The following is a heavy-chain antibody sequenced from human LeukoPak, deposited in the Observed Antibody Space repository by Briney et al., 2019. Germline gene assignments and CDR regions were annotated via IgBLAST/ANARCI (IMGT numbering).Heavy chain of an antibody. V-gene: IGHV1-69*05. D-gene: IGHD1-26*01. CDR1: GGTFSSNA. CDR3: ARDALVGATYFDY. CDR2: IIPIFGTA. J-gene: IGHJ4*02. Sequence: SVEVSCKXSGGTFSSNAISWVRQAPGQGLEWMGRIIPIFGTANYAQKFQGRVTITTDESTSTAYMELSSLRSEDTAVYYCARDALVGATYFDYWGQGTLVTVSS.